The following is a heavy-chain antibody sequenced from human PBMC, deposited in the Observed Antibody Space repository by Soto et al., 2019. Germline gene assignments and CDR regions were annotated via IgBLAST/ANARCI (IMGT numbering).Heavy chain of an antibody. CDR3: ARGLEWSPRGPDWFDP. D-gene: IGHD3-3*01. CDR1: GGTFSSYT. Sequence: SVKVSCKASGGTFSSYTISWVRQAPGQGLEWMGRIIPILGIANYAQKFQGRVTITADKSTSTAYMELSSLRSEDTAVYYCARGLEWSPRGPDWFDPWGQGTLVTVSS. J-gene: IGHJ5*02. V-gene: IGHV1-69*02. CDR2: IIPILGIA.